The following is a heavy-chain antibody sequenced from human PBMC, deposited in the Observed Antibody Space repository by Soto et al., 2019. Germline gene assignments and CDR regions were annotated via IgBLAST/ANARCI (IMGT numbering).Heavy chain of an antibody. CDR2: INPKNGGT. J-gene: IGHJ6*02. CDR3: ASRYLRPLTFCGMDV. D-gene: IGHD3-10*01. V-gene: IGHV1-2*02. CDR1: GYSVTGYY. Sequence: QVQLVQSGAEVKKPGASVKVSCKASGYSVTGYYLHWGRHATGQGLEWMGWINPKNGGTNSAQKFQGRVTMTRDTSISTAAMKLLSLRSDDTGIYYCASRYLRPLTFCGMDVWGQGTTVTVSS.